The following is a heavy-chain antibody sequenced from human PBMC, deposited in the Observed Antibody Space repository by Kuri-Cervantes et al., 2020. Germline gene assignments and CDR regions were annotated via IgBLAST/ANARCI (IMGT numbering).Heavy chain of an antibody. D-gene: IGHD5-24*01. CDR1: GFTFSSYW. Sequence: LSLTCEVSGFTFSSYWMHWVRQVPGKGLVWVSRINSDGSITSYADSVKGRFTISRDNAKSTLYLQMNSLRAEDTAVYYCARAIDGYIDYWGQGTLVTVSS. V-gene: IGHV3-74*01. J-gene: IGHJ4*02. CDR2: INSDGSIT. CDR3: ARAIDGYIDY.